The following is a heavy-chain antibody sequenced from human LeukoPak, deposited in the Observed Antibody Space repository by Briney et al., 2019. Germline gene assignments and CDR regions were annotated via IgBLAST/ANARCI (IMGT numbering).Heavy chain of an antibody. CDR3: AKCPTRWDSGSYYWFDP. J-gene: IGHJ5*02. D-gene: IGHD3-10*01. CDR2: ISGSGGST. Sequence: PGGSLRLSCAASRFTFSSYWMSWVRQAPGKGLEWVSAISGSGGSTYYADSVKGRFTISRDNSKNTLYLQMNSLRAEDTAVYYCAKCPTRWDSGSYYWFDPWGQGTLVTVSS. V-gene: IGHV3-23*01. CDR1: RFTFSSYW.